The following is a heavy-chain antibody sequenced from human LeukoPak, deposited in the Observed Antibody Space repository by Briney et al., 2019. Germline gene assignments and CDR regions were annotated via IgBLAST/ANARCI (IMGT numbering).Heavy chain of an antibody. CDR1: GFTFSSYE. J-gene: IGHJ6*03. V-gene: IGHV3-48*03. D-gene: IGHD4-17*01. Sequence: PGRSLRLSCAASGFTFSSYEMNWVRQAPGKGLEWVSYISSSGSTIYYADSVKGRFTISRDNAKNSLYLQMNSLRAEDTAVYYCARVLSYGDYGYYYYYMDVWGKGTTVTISS. CDR2: ISSSGSTI. CDR3: ARVLSYGDYGYYYYYMDV.